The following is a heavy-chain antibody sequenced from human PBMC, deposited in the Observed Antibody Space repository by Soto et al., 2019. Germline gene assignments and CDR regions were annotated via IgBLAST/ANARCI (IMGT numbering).Heavy chain of an antibody. Sequence: GESLKISCKGSGYSFTSYWIGWVRQMPGKGLEWMGIIYPGDSDTRYSPSFQGQVTISADKSISTAYLQWSSLEASDTAMYYCARHRGYSSSWYDYYYYYGMDVWGQGTTVTVSS. CDR3: ARHRGYSSSWYDYYYYYGMDV. CDR1: GYSFTSYW. CDR2: IYPGDSDT. D-gene: IGHD6-13*01. J-gene: IGHJ6*02. V-gene: IGHV5-51*01.